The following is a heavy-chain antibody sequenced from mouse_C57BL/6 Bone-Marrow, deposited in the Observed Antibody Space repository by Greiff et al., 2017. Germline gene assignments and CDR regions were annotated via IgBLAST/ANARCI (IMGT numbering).Heavy chain of an antibody. CDR1: GFSLTSYG. V-gene: IGHV2-5*01. J-gene: IGHJ1*03. Sequence: QVQLQQSGPGLVQPSQSLSITCTASGFSLTSYGVHWVRQSPGKGLEWLGVIWRGGSTAYNAAFMSRLSITKDNSKSQGFFKMNRLRADDAAIYYCARDWRNLYWYCDVWGTGTTVTVSS. CDR2: IWRGGST. CDR3: ARDWRNLYWYCDV.